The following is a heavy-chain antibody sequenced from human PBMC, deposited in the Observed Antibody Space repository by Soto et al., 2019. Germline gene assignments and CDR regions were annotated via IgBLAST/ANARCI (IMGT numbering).Heavy chain of an antibody. D-gene: IGHD6-6*01. V-gene: IGHV1-2*04. CDR1: GYTFTGYY. CDR2: INPNSGGT. CDR3: ARGAYIEYSSSLGVYYYSGMDV. Sequence: ASVKVSCKASGYTFTGYYMHWVRQAPGQGLEWMGWINPNSGGTNYAQKFQGWVTMTRDTSISTAYMELSRLRSDDTAVYYCARGAYIEYSSSLGVYYYSGMDVWGQGTTVTVSS. J-gene: IGHJ6*02.